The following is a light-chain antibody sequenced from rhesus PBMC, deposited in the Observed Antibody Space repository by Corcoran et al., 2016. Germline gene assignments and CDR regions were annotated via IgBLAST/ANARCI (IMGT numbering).Light chain of an antibody. CDR1: SSDIGGYNY. CDR3: SSYAGSNTDV. J-gene: IGLJ6*01. V-gene: IGLV2-32*02. Sequence: QAALTQPRSVSGSPGQSVTISCTGTSSDIGGYNYGSWYQQHPGTAPKLMIYEVSKRPSGVSDRFSGSKSGNTASLTISGLQAEDEADYYCSSYAGSNTDVFGSGTTLTVL. CDR2: EVS.